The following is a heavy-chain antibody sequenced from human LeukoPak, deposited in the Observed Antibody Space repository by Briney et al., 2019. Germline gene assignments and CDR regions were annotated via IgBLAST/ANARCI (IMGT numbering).Heavy chain of an antibody. CDR1: GFTFSSYW. D-gene: IGHD3-10*01. CDR3: TTGIRGD. CDR2: INHNGNVN. V-gene: IGHV3-7*03. Sequence: GGSLRLSCAASGFTFSSYWMNWARQAPGKGLEWVASINHNGNVNYYVDSVKGRFTISRDNAKNSLYLQMSDLRAEDTAVYYCTTGIRGDWGQGTLVTVSS. J-gene: IGHJ4*02.